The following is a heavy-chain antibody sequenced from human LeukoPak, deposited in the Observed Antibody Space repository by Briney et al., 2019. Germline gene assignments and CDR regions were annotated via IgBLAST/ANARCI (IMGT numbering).Heavy chain of an antibody. CDR2: ISYDGSNK. CDR3: AKPPSIAAAGRFFDY. J-gene: IGHJ4*02. Sequence: QPGRSLRLSCAASGFTFSSYAMPWVRQAPGKGLEWVAVISYDGSNKYYADSVKGRFTIPRDNSKNTLYLQMNSLRAEDTAVYYCAKPPSIAAAGRFFDYWGQGTLVTVSS. CDR1: GFTFSSYA. D-gene: IGHD6-13*01. V-gene: IGHV3-30-3*02.